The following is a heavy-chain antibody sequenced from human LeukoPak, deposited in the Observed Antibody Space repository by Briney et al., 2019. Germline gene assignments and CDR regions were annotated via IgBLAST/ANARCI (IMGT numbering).Heavy chain of an antibody. J-gene: IGHJ4*02. CDR2: ISSNGGST. D-gene: IGHD4-17*01. CDR1: GFTFSSYA. CDR3: ARDSTATGADY. Sequence: GGSLRLSCAASGFTFSSYAMHWVRQAPGKGLEYVSAISSNGGSTYYANSVKGRFTISRDNSKNTLYLQMGSLRAEDMAVYYCARDSTATGADYWGQGTLVTVSS. V-gene: IGHV3-64*01.